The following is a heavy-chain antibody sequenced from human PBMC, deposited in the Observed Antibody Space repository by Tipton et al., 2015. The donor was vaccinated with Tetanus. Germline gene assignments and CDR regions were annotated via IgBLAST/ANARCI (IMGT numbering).Heavy chain of an antibody. Sequence: SLRLSCAASGFKFDEYSMHWVRQPPGKGLEWVSGISWKSDSMGYADPVKGRFTISRDNAKNSLYLQINSLRAEDTALYYCVKDIGYSSRWTKGYYYFGMDVWGQGTTVTVSS. V-gene: IGHV3-9*01. CDR3: VKDIGYSSRWTKGYYYFGMDV. J-gene: IGHJ6*02. D-gene: IGHD6-13*01. CDR2: ISWKSDSM. CDR1: GFKFDEYS.